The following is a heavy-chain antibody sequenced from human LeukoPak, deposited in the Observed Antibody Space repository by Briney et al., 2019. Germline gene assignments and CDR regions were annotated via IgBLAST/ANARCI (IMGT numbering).Heavy chain of an antibody. CDR1: GYTFTSYG. CDR2: ISAYNGNT. CDR3: ASSTTVTEYYYYGMDV. D-gene: IGHD4-17*01. V-gene: IGHV1-18*01. J-gene: IGHJ6*02. Sequence: ASVKLSCKASGYTFTSYGISWVRQPPGQGLEWMGWISAYNGNTNYAQKLQGRVTMTTDTSTSTAYMELRSLRSDDTAVYYCASSTTVTEYYYYGMDVWGQGTTVTVSS.